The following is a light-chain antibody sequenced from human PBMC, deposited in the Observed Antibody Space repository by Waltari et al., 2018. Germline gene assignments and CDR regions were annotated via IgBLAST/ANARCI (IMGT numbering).Light chain of an antibody. Sequence: ETVLTQSPDTLSLSPGERASLSCRASQSVNSRHLAWYQQKPGPAPRLLIYGTSTRATGIPDRFSASGSGTDFTLTISRLEPEDFAVYYCQLFGSSPLYSFGQGTKLEI. CDR2: GTS. V-gene: IGKV3-20*01. CDR3: QLFGSSPLYS. J-gene: IGKJ2*01. CDR1: QSVNSRH.